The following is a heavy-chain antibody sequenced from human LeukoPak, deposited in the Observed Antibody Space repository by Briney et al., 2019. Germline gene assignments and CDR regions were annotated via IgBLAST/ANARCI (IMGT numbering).Heavy chain of an antibody. Sequence: SETQSLTCAVYGGSFSGYYWSWIRQPPGKGLEWIGEINHSGSTNYNPSLKSRVTISVDTSKNQFSLKLSPVTAADTAVYYCARARRYDPGYSLEGVFDYWGQGTLVTVSS. J-gene: IGHJ4*02. V-gene: IGHV4-34*01. CDR3: ARARRYDPGYSLEGVFDY. CDR2: INHSGST. CDR1: GGSFSGYY. D-gene: IGHD2-15*01.